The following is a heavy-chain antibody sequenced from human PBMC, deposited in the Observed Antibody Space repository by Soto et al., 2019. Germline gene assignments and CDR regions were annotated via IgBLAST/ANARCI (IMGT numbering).Heavy chain of an antibody. CDR3: ARLWFGELESDY. V-gene: IGHV1-69*02. D-gene: IGHD3-10*01. Sequence: SVKVSCKASGGTFSSYTISWVRQAPGQGLEWMGRIIPILGIANYAQKFQGRVTITADKTTSTAYMELSSLRSEVTAVYYCARLWFGELESDYWGQGTLVTVSS. CDR1: GGTFSSYT. J-gene: IGHJ4*02. CDR2: IIPILGIA.